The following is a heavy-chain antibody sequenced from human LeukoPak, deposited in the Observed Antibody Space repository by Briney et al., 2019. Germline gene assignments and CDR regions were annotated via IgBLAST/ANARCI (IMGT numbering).Heavy chain of an antibody. CDR1: GGSISSYY. CDR3: ARDLGVWDDSSGNSNYNWLDP. CDR2: IYTSGST. V-gene: IGHV4-4*07. J-gene: IGHJ5*02. D-gene: IGHD3-22*01. Sequence: SETLSLTCTVSGGSISSYYWSWIRQPAGKGLEWIGRIYTSGSTNYNPSLKSRVTMSVDTSKNQFSLKLSSVTAADTAVYYCARDLGVWDDSSGNSNYNWLDPWGQGTLVTVSS.